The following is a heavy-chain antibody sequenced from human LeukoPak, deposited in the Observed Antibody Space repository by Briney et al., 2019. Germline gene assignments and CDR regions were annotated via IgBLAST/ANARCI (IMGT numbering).Heavy chain of an antibody. V-gene: IGHV3-23*01. Sequence: PGGSLRLSCAASGFTFSSHAMNWVRQAPGKGLEWVSGISGSGGSTYYADSVKGRFTISRDNSNNTLYLQMNCLRAEDTAVYYCAKEWQQSYWGQGTLVTVSS. J-gene: IGHJ4*02. D-gene: IGHD3-10*01. CDR3: AKEWQQSY. CDR2: ISGSGGST. CDR1: GFTFSSHA.